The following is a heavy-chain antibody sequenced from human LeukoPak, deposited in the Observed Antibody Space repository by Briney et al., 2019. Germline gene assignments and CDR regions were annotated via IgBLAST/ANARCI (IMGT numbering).Heavy chain of an antibody. Sequence: SETLSLTCTVSGGSISSYYWRWIRQPPGKGREWVGYIYYSGSTNYNPSLKSRVTISVDTSKNQFSLKLSSVTAADTAVYYCARVYLNYGSAHYGMDVWGKGTTVTVSS. CDR3: ARVYLNYGSAHYGMDV. J-gene: IGHJ6*04. D-gene: IGHD3-10*01. V-gene: IGHV4-59*01. CDR1: GGSISSYY. CDR2: IYYSGST.